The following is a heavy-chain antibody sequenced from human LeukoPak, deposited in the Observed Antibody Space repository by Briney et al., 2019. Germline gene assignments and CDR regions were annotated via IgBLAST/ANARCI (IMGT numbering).Heavy chain of an antibody. CDR3: ARSVLLWFGESYYMDV. D-gene: IGHD3-10*01. CDR1: GGTFSSYA. Sequence: GASVKVSCKASGGTFSSYAISWVRQAPGQGLEWMGGIIPIFGTANYAQKFQGRVTITADESTSTAYMELSSLRSEDTAVYYCARSVLLWFGESYYMDVWGKGTTVTISS. V-gene: IGHV1-69*13. J-gene: IGHJ6*03. CDR2: IIPIFGTA.